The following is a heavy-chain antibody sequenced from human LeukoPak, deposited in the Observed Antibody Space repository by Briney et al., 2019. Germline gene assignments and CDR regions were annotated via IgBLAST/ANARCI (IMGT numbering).Heavy chain of an antibody. CDR3: ARDSEAGLNWFDP. V-gene: IGHV1-18*01. Sequence: ASVKVSCKASGYTFTSYGISWVRQAPGRGLEWIGWISAYNGNTNYAQKLQGRVTMTTDTSTSTAYMELRSLRSDDTAVYYCARDSEAGLNWFDPWGQGTLVTVSS. D-gene: IGHD1-14*01. CDR1: GYTFTSYG. CDR2: ISAYNGNT. J-gene: IGHJ5*02.